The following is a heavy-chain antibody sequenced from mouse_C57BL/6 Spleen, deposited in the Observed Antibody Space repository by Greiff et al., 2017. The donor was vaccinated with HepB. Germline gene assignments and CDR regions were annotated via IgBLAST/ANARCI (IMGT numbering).Heavy chain of an antibody. Sequence: QVQLQQSGPGLVAPSQTLSITCTVSGFSLTSYAISWVRQPPGKGLEWLGVIWTGGGTNYNSALKSRMSISKDNTKSQVFLKMNSLQTGDTARYYCASYYYGSSYNYYAMDYWGQGTSVTVSS. CDR1: GFSLTSYA. CDR2: IWTGGGT. D-gene: IGHD1-1*01. CDR3: ASYYYGSSYNYYAMDY. J-gene: IGHJ4*01. V-gene: IGHV2-9-1*01.